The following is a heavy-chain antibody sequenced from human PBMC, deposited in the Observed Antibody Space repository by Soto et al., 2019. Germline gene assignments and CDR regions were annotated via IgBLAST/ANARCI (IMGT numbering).Heavy chain of an antibody. CDR3: ARTHYVDYIRWSLPP. J-gene: IGHJ5*02. V-gene: IGHV1-2*02. CDR2: INPKSGDA. CDR1: GYTFTDNH. Sequence: QVQLVQSGAEVKKPGASVKVSCEASGYTFTDNHIHWLRRTPGQGLEWIGWINPKSGDANYAQKFQGRVTMTKDASINLACVEVTRPTSADTAIYFCARTHYVDYIRWSLPPWGQGTLVTVSS. D-gene: IGHD4-17*01.